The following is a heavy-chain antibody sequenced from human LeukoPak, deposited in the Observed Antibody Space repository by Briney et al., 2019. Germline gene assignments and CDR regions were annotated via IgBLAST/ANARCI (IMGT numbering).Heavy chain of an antibody. J-gene: IGHJ4*02. D-gene: IGHD6-13*01. V-gene: IGHV3-7*01. CDR2: IKPDGSEQ. CDR1: GFTFSTYW. CDR3: ARNDVPAAGDY. Sequence: TGGSLRLSCAVTGFTFSTYWMTWVRQAPGKGLEWVANIKPDGSEQNYVDSVKGRFTISRDDAKNSLFLQMNSLRAEDTAVYFCARNDVPAAGDYWGQGTLVTVSS.